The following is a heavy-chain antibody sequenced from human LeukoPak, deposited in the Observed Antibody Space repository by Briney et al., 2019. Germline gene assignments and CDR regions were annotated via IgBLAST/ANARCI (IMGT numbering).Heavy chain of an antibody. Sequence: GGSLRLSCAASGFTFSSYWMHWVRQAPGKGLVWVSRINSDGSSTSYADSVKGRFTISRGNAKNTLYLQMNSLRAEDTAVCYCARAPTTVTTFDYWGQGTLVTVSS. CDR1: GFTFSSYW. J-gene: IGHJ4*02. CDR2: INSDGSST. V-gene: IGHV3-74*01. D-gene: IGHD4-17*01. CDR3: ARAPTTVTTFDY.